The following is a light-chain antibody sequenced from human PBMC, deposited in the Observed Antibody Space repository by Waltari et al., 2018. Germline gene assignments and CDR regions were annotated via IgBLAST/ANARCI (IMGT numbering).Light chain of an antibody. CDR2: DVS. V-gene: IGLV2-14*03. J-gene: IGLJ1*01. Sequence: QSALTQPASVSGSPGQSITISCTGTSSDVGRYNYVSWYQQHPGKAPKLMIYDVSNRPSGVSNRFSGSKSGNTASLTISGLQAEDEADYYCTSYTSSNTLGFGTGTKVTVL. CDR1: SSDVGRYNY. CDR3: TSYTSSNTLG.